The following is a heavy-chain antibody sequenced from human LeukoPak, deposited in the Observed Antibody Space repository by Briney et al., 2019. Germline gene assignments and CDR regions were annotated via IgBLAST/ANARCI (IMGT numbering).Heavy chain of an antibody. Sequence: GVSLRLSCAASGFTFSDYYMSWIRQAPGKGLEWVSYISSSGSTIYYADSVKGRFTISRDNAKNSLYLQMNSLRAEDTAVYYCARDRRFGELLSQFDYWGQGTLVTVSS. D-gene: IGHD3-10*01. J-gene: IGHJ4*02. CDR1: GFTFSDYY. CDR2: ISSSGSTI. CDR3: ARDRRFGELLSQFDY. V-gene: IGHV3-11*01.